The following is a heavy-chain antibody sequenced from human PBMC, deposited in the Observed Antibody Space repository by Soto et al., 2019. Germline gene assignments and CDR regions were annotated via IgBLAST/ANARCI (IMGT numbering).Heavy chain of an antibody. CDR1: GFSLSTSGVG. Sequence: QITLKESGPTLVRPTQTLTLTCAFSGFSLSTSGVGVDWIRQPPGKALEWLAVIYWDDSKHYSPSLRSRLTITKDTSKNQVVLTMTNMDPVDTGTYYCAHQGPEDWPLDYWGQGTLVTVSS. CDR2: IYWDDSK. V-gene: IGHV2-5*02. CDR3: AHQGPEDWPLDY. J-gene: IGHJ4*02. D-gene: IGHD3-9*01.